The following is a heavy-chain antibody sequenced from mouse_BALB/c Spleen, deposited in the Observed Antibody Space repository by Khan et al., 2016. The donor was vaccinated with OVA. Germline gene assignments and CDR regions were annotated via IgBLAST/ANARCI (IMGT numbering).Heavy chain of an antibody. Sequence: QVQLKESGAELARPGASVKMSCKASGYTFTRYTIHWIKLRPGQGLEWIGYINPSNGYTNYNQKFKDKATLTADKSSTTAYMQLSSLTSDDSAVYNSVRDGAYYRNDGWFAYWGQGTLVTVSA. V-gene: IGHV1-4*01. CDR3: VRDGAYYRNDGWFAY. CDR1: GYTFTRYT. D-gene: IGHD2-14*01. CDR2: INPSNGYT. J-gene: IGHJ3*01.